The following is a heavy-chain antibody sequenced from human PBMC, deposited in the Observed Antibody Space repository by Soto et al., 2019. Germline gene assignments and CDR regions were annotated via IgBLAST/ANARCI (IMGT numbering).Heavy chain of an antibody. Sequence: PGGSLRLSCAASGFTFSSYGMHWVRQAPGKGLEWVAVIWYDGSNKYYADSVKGRFTISRDNSKNTLYLQMNSLRAEDTAVYYCARDHFDAYYDILTGYSRDYHHYFMAVWAKGTSVPVSS. J-gene: IGHJ6*03. CDR1: GFTFSSYG. CDR2: IWYDGSNK. CDR3: ARDHFDAYYDILTGYSRDYHHYFMAV. D-gene: IGHD3-9*01. V-gene: IGHV3-33*01.